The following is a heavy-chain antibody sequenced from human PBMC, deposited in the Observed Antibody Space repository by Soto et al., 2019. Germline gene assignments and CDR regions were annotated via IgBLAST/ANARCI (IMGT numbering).Heavy chain of an antibody. D-gene: IGHD6-6*01. CDR3: ASRRSGIAARLDPSDY. V-gene: IGHV4-39*01. CDR1: GGSISSSSYY. CDR2: IYYSGST. J-gene: IGHJ4*02. Sequence: SETLSPTCTVSGGSISSSSYYWGWIRQPPGKGLEWIGSIYYSGSTYYNPSLKSRVTISVDTSKNQFSLKLSSVTAADTAVYYCASRRSGIAARLDPSDYWGQGTLVTVSS.